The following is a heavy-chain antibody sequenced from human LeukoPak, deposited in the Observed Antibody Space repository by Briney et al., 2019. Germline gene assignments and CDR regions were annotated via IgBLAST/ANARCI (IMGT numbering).Heavy chain of an antibody. J-gene: IGHJ4*02. V-gene: IGHV1-18*04. CDR1: GYTFNTYG. Sequence: ASVKVSYKASGYTFNTYGISWVRQAPGQGLEWMGWISAYNGNTNYAQNLQGRVTMTADTSTSTAYMELRSLRFDDTAVYYCARDPHYYGSGNYYQFDYWGQGTLVTVSS. CDR3: ARDPHYYGSGNYYQFDY. D-gene: IGHD3-10*01. CDR2: ISAYNGNT.